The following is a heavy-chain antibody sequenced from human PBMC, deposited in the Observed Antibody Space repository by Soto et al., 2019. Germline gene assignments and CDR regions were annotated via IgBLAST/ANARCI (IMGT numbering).Heavy chain of an antibody. J-gene: IGHJ2*01. D-gene: IGHD5-18*01. V-gene: IGHV1-69*04. CDR1: GGTFSSYT. Sequence: GASVKVSCKASGGTFSSYTISWVRQAPGQGLEWMGRIIPILGIANYAQKFQGRVTITADKSTSTAYMELSSLRSEDTAVYYCAREPAAMSWKQLWSRNWYFDLWGRGTLVTVSS. CDR3: AREPAAMSWKQLWSRNWYFDL. CDR2: IIPILGIA.